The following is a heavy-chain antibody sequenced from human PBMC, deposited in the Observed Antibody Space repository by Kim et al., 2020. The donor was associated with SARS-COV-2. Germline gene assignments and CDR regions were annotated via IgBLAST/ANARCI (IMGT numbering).Heavy chain of an antibody. D-gene: IGHD6-13*01. CDR1: GDSVSSNSAA. CDR3: ARASAVGGANWFEP. V-gene: IGHV6-1*01. J-gene: IGHJ5*02. CDR2: TYYRSKWYN. Sequence: SQTLSLTCAISGDSVSSNSAAWNWIRQSPSRGLEWLGRTYYRSKWYNDYAVSVRSRLTINPDTSKNQLSLQLSSVTPEETSVYYCARASAVGGANWFEPWGQGTLVTVSS.